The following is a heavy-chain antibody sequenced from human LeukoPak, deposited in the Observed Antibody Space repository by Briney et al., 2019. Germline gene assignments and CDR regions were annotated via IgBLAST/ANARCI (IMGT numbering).Heavy chain of an antibody. J-gene: IGHJ3*02. V-gene: IGHV1-24*01. D-gene: IGHD6-13*01. CDR2: FDPEDGET. Sequence: ASVKVSCKVSGYTLTESSMHCVGQAPGKRREWMGGFDPEDGETIYAQKFQGRVTMTEGTSTDTAYMELSSLRSEDTAVYYSAADLGPSSSWYMDAFDIWGQGTMVTVSS. CDR1: GYTLTESS. CDR3: AADLGPSSSWYMDAFDI.